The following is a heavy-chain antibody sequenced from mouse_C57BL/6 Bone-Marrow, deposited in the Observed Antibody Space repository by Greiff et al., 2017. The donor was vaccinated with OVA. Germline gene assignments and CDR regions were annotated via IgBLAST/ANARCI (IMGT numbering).Heavy chain of an antibody. CDR3: ARRGVGYYVGYFDV. Sequence: VHLVESGPELVKPGASVKISCKASGYAFSSSWMNWVKQRPGKGLEWIGRIYPGDGDTNYNGKFKGKATLTAAKSSSTAYMQLSSLTSEDSAVYFCARRGVGYYVGYFDVWGTGTTVTVSS. CDR2: IYPGDGDT. V-gene: IGHV1-82*01. CDR1: GYAFSSSW. J-gene: IGHJ1*03. D-gene: IGHD2-3*01.